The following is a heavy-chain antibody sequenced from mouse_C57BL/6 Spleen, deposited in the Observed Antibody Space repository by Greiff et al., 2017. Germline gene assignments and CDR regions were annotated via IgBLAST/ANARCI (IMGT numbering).Heavy chain of an antibody. CDR2: ISNLAYSI. Sequence: EVKLVESGGGLVQPGGSLKLSCAASGFTFSDYGMAWVRQAPRKGPEWVAFISNLAYSIYYAATVTGRFTISRENAKNTLYLEMSSLRSEDTAMYYCARLDGYYDAMDYWGQGTSVTVSS. CDR3: ARLDGYYDAMDY. D-gene: IGHD2-3*01. V-gene: IGHV5-15*01. J-gene: IGHJ4*01. CDR1: GFTFSDYG.